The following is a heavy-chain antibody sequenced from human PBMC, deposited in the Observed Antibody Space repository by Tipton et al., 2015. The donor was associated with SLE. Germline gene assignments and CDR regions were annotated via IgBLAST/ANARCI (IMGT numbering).Heavy chain of an antibody. CDR1: GFTFSTYA. Sequence: RSLRLSCAASGFTFSTYAMYWVRQAPGEGLEWVSTMWNDGTNENYAESVKGRFTISRDNSRDTLYLEMNSLRVEDTAIYYCAKGDFWSGFAEAFHPWGQGTLVIVSA. CDR2: MWNDGTNE. CDR3: AKGDFWSGFAEAFHP. J-gene: IGHJ1*01. V-gene: IGHV3-33*06. D-gene: IGHD3-3*01.